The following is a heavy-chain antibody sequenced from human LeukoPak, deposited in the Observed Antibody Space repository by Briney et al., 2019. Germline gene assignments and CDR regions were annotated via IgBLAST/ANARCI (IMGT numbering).Heavy chain of an antibody. Sequence: ASVKVSCKASGYTFTSYGISWVRQAPGQGLEWMGWISAYNGNTNYAQKLQGRVTMTTDTSTSTAYMELRSLRSDDTAVYYCARDGGVRYFDWSRPTLPIDPWGQGTLVTVSS. V-gene: IGHV1-18*01. D-gene: IGHD3-9*01. J-gene: IGHJ5*02. CDR3: ARDGGVRYFDWSRPTLPIDP. CDR2: ISAYNGNT. CDR1: GYTFTSYG.